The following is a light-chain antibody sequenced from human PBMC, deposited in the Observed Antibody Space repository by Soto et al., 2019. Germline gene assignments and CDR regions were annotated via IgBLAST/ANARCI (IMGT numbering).Light chain of an antibody. Sequence: EIVMTQSPATLSGAPGETATLSCRASQSVAGNLAWYQQKPGQPPSLLIYGVSTRAASVPARFSGSGSGTDFTLTISRLEPEDFAVYYCQQYGSSGTFCQGTKVEIK. CDR3: QQYGSSGT. V-gene: IGKV3-15*01. J-gene: IGKJ1*01. CDR2: GVS. CDR1: QSVAGN.